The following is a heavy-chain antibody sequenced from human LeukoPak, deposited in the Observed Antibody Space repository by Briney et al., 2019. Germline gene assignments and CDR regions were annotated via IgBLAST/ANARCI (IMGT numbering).Heavy chain of an antibody. Sequence: SQTLSLTCALSGDSVSSNSAGWNWIRQSPSRGLEWLGRAYYRSKWYIDYAVSMKIRIIINPDTSKNQFSLQLNSVTPDDTAVYYCTRGVNWFDPWGQGTLVTVSS. CDR2: AYYRSKWYI. CDR1: GDSVSSNSAG. CDR3: TRGVNWFDP. V-gene: IGHV6-1*01. D-gene: IGHD3-10*01. J-gene: IGHJ5*02.